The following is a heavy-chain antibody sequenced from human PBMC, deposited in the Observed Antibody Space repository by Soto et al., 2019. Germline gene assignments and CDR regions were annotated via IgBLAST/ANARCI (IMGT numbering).Heavy chain of an antibody. J-gene: IGHJ6*02. CDR1: GFTFSSYG. CDR3: ARDYYDTSGYTIYYYYGMDV. Sequence: VQLVESGGGLVKPGGSLRLSCAASGFTFSSYGMHWVRQAPGKGLEWVAVISYDGSNKYYADSVKGRFTISRDNSKNTLYLQMNSLRAEDTAVYYCARDYYDTSGYTIYYYYGMDVWGQGTSVTVSS. V-gene: IGHV3-30*03. CDR2: ISYDGSNK. D-gene: IGHD3-22*01.